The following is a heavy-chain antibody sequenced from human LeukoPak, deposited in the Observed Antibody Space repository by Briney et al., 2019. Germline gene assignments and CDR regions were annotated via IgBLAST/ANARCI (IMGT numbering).Heavy chain of an antibody. CDR2: ISGSGGST. Sequence: GGSLRLSCAASGFTFSSYAMSWVRQAPGKGLEWVSAISGSGGSTYYADSVEGRFTISRDNSKNTLYLQMNSLRAEDTAVYYCARVYYDFWSGYHWGQGTLVTVSS. D-gene: IGHD3-3*01. CDR1: GFTFSSYA. CDR3: ARVYYDFWSGYH. J-gene: IGHJ5*02. V-gene: IGHV3-23*01.